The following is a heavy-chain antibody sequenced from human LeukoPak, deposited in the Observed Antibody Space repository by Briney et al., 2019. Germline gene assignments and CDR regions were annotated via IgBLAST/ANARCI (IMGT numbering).Heavy chain of an antibody. J-gene: IGHJ4*02. V-gene: IGHV4-39*07. D-gene: IGHD4-17*01. CDR3: ARVSDDYEAY. CDR2: IYYSGST. Sequence: PSETLSLTCTVSGGSISSSSYYWGWIRQPPGKGLEWIGSIYYSGSTYYSPSLKSRVTISVDTSKNQFSLKLSSVTAADTAVYYCARVSDDYEAYWGQGTLVTVSS. CDR1: GGSISSSSYY.